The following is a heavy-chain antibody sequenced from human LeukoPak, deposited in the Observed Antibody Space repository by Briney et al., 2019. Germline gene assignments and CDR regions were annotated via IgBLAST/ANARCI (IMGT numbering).Heavy chain of an antibody. CDR2: IKQDGSEK. CDR1: GFTFSSCW. V-gene: IGHV3-7*02. J-gene: IGHJ4*02. CDR3: ATSYGDYLFDY. D-gene: IGHD4-17*01. Sequence: PGGSLRLSCAASGFTFSSCWMSWVGQAPGKGLEWVANIKQDGSEKYYVDSVKGRFTISRDNAKNSLYLQMNSLRAEDTAVYYCATSYGDYLFDYWGQGTLVTVSS.